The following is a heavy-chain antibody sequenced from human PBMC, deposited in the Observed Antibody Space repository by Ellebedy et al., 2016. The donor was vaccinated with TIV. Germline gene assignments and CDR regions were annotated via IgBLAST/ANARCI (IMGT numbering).Heavy chain of an antibody. CDR3: ARGCPGGNNWCFGL. V-gene: IGHV3-13*01. D-gene: IGHD2/OR15-2a*01. CDR2: PGSAGDT. CDR1: GFSLTGSD. J-gene: IGHJ2*01. Sequence: GESLKISCAASGFSLTGSDMHWVRRPAGKGLEWVSAPGSAGDTYYPDCVRGRFTISRESAKNPFYLQMNSLTAGDTAVYYCARGCPGGNNWCFGLWGRGTRVTVSS.